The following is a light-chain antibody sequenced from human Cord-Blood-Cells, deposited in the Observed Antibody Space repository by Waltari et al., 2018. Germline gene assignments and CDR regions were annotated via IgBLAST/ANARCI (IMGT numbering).Light chain of an antibody. CDR1: QSISSY. CDR3: QQSYSTLPMYS. V-gene: IGKV1-39*01. CDR2: AAS. Sequence: DIQMTQSPSSLSASVGDRVTITCRASQSISSYLNWYQQKPGKAPKLLIDAASSLQSGVPSRFSVSGSGTDFTLTISSLQPADFATYYCQQSYSTLPMYSFGQGTKLEIK. J-gene: IGKJ2*03.